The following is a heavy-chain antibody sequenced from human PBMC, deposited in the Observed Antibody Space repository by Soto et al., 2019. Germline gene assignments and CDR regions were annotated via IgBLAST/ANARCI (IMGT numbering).Heavy chain of an antibody. J-gene: IGHJ6*02. CDR2: VKYDGSQT. CDR3: TRDFQGPLDYGMDV. D-gene: IGHD1-1*01. V-gene: IGHV3-7*01. CDR1: GFTFSSYW. Sequence: GGPLRLSCADSGFTFSSYWMSWVRQAPGQGLEWVANVKYDGSQTYYVGSVKGRFTISRDNAKNSLYLQMNSLRAEDTAVYYCTRDFQGPLDYGMDVWGQGTTVTVSS.